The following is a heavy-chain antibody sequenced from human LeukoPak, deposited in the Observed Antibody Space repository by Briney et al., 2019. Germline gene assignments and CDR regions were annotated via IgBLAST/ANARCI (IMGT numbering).Heavy chain of an antibody. V-gene: IGHV3-30*02. CDR2: IRYDGSNK. J-gene: IGHJ4*02. CDR1: GFTFSSYG. Sequence: KTGGSLRLSCAASGFTFSSYGMHWVRQAPGKGLGWVAFIRYDGSNKYYADSVKGRFTISRDNSKNTLYLQMNSLRAEDTAVYYCARWSYSNGWFIDYWGQGTLVTVSS. CDR3: ARWSYSNGWFIDY. D-gene: IGHD6-19*01.